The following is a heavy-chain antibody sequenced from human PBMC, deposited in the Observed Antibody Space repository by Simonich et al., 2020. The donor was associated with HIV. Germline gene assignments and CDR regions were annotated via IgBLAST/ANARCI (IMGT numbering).Heavy chain of an antibody. J-gene: IGHJ4*02. V-gene: IGHV3-15*01. CDR3: TTGVTMGR. D-gene: IGHD3-10*01. CDR2: IKSKTDGGTI. Sequence: EVQLVESGGGLVKPGGSLRLSCTASGITFTNAWMNWVRQAPGKGLGWVGLIKSKTDGGTIEYAPPLKGRFTISRDDSKNTLYLQMNSLKTEDTAVYFCTTGVTMGRWGQGTLVTVSS. CDR1: GITFTNAW.